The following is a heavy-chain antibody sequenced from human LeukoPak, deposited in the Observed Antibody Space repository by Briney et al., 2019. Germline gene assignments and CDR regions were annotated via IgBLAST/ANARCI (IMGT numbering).Heavy chain of an antibody. J-gene: IGHJ4*02. V-gene: IGHV3-11*01. CDR1: GFTLSDYY. CDR2: ISSSGSTI. CDR3: ARKSDYDSSGYYPVYY. D-gene: IGHD3-22*01. Sequence: GGSLRLSCAASGFTLSDYYMSWVRQAPGKGVEWGSDISSSGSTIYYADSVKGRFTISRDNAKTSLYLQINSLRAEATAVYYCARKSDYDSSGYYPVYYWGQGTLVTVSS.